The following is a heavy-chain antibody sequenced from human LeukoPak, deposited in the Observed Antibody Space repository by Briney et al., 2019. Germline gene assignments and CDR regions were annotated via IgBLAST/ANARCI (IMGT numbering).Heavy chain of an antibody. CDR3: AKDISSGAGEAIFDY. CDR2: ISYDGSNK. J-gene: IGHJ4*02. CDR1: GFTFSSYA. V-gene: IGHV3-30*10. D-gene: IGHD3-10*01. Sequence: GGSLRLSCAASGFTFSSYAMHWVRQAPGKGLEWVAVISYDGSNKYYTDSVKGRFTISRDNSKNTLYLQMNSLRAEDTAVYYWAKDISSGAGEAIFDYWGQGTLVTVSS.